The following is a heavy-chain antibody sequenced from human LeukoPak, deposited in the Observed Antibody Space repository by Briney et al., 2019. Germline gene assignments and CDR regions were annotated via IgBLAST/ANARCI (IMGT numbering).Heavy chain of an antibody. D-gene: IGHD1-14*01. J-gene: IGHJ4*02. CDR1: GFILSTYS. CDR3: GGGAGNNSIKGDH. V-gene: IGHV3-48*01. Sequence: GGSLRLSCAASGFILSTYSMDWVRQAPGKGLEWVAFISGSGSGSSMHYADSAKGRFTISRDDVRNSLFLQMNSLRVEDTGVYFCGGGAGNNSIKGDHWGQGTLVTVSS. CDR2: ISGSGSGSSM.